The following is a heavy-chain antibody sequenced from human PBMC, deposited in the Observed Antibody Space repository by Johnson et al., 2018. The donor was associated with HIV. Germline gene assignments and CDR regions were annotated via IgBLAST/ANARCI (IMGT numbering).Heavy chain of an antibody. CDR3: AREAGTGAFDI. CDR1: GFTFSNAW. V-gene: IGHV3-15*01. Sequence: VHLVESGGGLVKPGGSLRLSCAASGFTFSNAWMSWVRQAPGKGLEWVGRIKSKTDGGTTDYAAPGKGRFTISRDDSKNTLYLQMNSLRAEDTAVYYCAREAGTGAFDIWGQGTMVTVSS. CDR2: IKSKTDGGTT. J-gene: IGHJ3*02. D-gene: IGHD6-19*01.